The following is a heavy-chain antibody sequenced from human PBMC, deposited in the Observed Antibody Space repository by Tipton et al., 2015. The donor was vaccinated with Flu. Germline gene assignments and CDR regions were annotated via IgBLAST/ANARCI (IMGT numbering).Heavy chain of an antibody. V-gene: IGHV4-39*01. J-gene: IGHJ5*02. CDR2: IYYSGKT. CDR3: ARRDYSNYVSDPKNWFDP. Sequence: TLSLTCTVSGGSITSSRYYWGWIRQPPGKGLEWIGSIYYSGKTDYKPSLKSRVIISVDTSKNQLSLNLISVTAADTAVYYCARRDYSNYVSDPKNWFDPWGQGTLVTVSS. CDR1: GGSITSSRYY. D-gene: IGHD4-11*01.